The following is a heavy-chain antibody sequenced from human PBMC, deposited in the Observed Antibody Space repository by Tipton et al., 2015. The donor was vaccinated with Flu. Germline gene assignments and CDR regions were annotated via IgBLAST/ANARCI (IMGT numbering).Heavy chain of an antibody. Sequence: TLSLTCTVSGGSISSYYWSWIRQPPGKGLEWIGYIYYSGSTNYNPSLKSRVTISVDTSKNQFSLKLSSVTAADTAVYYCARAGYDNWNYAGWYFDYWGQGTLVTVSS. D-gene: IGHD1-7*01. V-gene: IGHV4-59*07. J-gene: IGHJ4*02. CDR3: ARAGYDNWNYAGWYFDY. CDR2: IYYSGST. CDR1: GGSISSYY.